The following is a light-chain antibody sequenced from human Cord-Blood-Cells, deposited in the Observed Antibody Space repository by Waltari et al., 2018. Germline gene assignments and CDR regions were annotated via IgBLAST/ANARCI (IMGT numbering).Light chain of an antibody. CDR2: KDR. V-gene: IGLV3-25*03. CDR3: QSADSSGTYVV. Sequence: SYELTQPPSVSVSPGQTARITCSGDALPKQYAYWYQQKPGQAPVLGIYKDRERPSGIPERFSGARSGTTVTLTISGVQAEDEADYYCQSADSSGTYVVFGGGTKLTVL. CDR1: ALPKQY. J-gene: IGLJ2*01.